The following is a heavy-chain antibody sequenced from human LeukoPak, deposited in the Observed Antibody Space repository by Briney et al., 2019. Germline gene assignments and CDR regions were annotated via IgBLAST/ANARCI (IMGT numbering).Heavy chain of an antibody. V-gene: IGHV1-2*02. D-gene: IGHD3-22*01. J-gene: IGHJ4*02. CDR2: LIPNTGGT. Sequence: ASVKVSCKASGYSLTDYYVHWARQAPGQGLEWMGWLIPNTGGTNYALKFQGRVTMTRDTSISTAYMELTRLRSDDTAVYYCAREPYYYDRSGYYQGGTYFDYWGQGTLVTVSS. CDR1: GYSLTDYY. CDR3: AREPYYYDRSGYYQGGTYFDY.